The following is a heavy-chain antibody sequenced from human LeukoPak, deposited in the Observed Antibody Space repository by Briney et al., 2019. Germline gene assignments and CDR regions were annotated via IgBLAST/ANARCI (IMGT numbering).Heavy chain of an antibody. CDR2: IYYSGST. CDR1: GGSISSSSYY. Sequence: SETLSLTCTVSGGSISSSSYYWGWIRQPPGKGLEWIGSIYYSGSTYYNPSLKSRVTISVDKSKNQFSLKLSSVTAAGTAVYYCARLDIAVAGTTGGFDYWGQGTLVTVSS. CDR3: ARLDIAVAGTTGGFDY. V-gene: IGHV4-39*07. D-gene: IGHD6-19*01. J-gene: IGHJ4*02.